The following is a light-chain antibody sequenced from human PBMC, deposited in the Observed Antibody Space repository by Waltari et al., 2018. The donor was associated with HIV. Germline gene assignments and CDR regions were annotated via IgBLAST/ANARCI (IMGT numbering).Light chain of an antibody. Sequence: DIVMTQPPDSLAVSLGERATINCKSSKSVLYSSNNKNYLAWYQQKPGQPPKLLIYWASTRESGVPDRFSGSGSGTDFTLTISSLQAEDVAVYYCQQYYSTPFTFGPGTKVDIK. J-gene: IGKJ3*01. V-gene: IGKV4-1*01. CDR2: WAS. CDR1: KSVLYSSNNKNY. CDR3: QQYYSTPFT.